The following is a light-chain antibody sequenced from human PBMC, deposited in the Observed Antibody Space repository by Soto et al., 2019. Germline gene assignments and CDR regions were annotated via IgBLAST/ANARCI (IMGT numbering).Light chain of an antibody. CDR1: QSAKSN. J-gene: IGKJ4*01. Sequence: EIVMTQSPATLSVSPGETATLSCRASQSAKSNLAWYQQKPGQAPRLLIHSASTRATGVPARFSGSGSGTEFTLTIICLQSEDFAVYYCQQYDKWLTFGGGTRVEIK. CDR2: SAS. V-gene: IGKV3-15*01. CDR3: QQYDKWLT.